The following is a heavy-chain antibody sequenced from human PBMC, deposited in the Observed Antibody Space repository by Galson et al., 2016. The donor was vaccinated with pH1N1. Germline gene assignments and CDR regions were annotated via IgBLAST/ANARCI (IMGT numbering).Heavy chain of an antibody. J-gene: IGHJ2*01. CDR1: GFTFSSYG. Sequence: SLRLSCAASGFTFSSYGMHWVRQAPGKGLEWVAVIWYDGSLKYYADSVKGRFTISRDNSKNTLYLPMNSLRAEDTAVYYCARDPGLDWYFDLWGRGTLVTVSS. V-gene: IGHV3-33*01. CDR3: ARDPGLDWYFDL. D-gene: IGHD3/OR15-3a*01. CDR2: IWYDGSLK.